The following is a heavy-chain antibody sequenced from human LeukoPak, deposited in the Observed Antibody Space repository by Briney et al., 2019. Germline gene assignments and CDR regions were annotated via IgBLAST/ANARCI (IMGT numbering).Heavy chain of an antibody. CDR2: INPNSGGT. V-gene: IGHV1-2*02. J-gene: IGHJ3*02. CDR1: GYTFTGYY. D-gene: IGHD3-3*01. CDR3: ARVSVGFLEWLLHDKCDAFDI. Sequence: ASVKVSCKASGYTFTGYYIHWGRQAPGQGLGWMGGINPNSGGTNYEQKFQGRVTMTRDTSISPAYMELSRLRSDDTAVYYCARVSVGFLEWLLHDKCDAFDIWRQGTMV.